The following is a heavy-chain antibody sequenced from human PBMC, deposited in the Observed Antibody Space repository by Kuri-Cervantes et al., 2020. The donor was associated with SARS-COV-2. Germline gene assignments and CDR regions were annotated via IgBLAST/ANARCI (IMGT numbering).Heavy chain of an antibody. D-gene: IGHD5-12*01. CDR1: GFTFSSYS. V-gene: IGHV3-21*01. J-gene: IGHJ4*02. CDR2: ISSSSSYI. CDR3: ARDWGYSGYEYFDY. Sequence: GGSLRLSCAASGFTFSSYSMNWVRQAPGKGLEWVSSISSSSSYIYYADSVKGRFTISRDNAKNSLYLQMSSLRAEDTAVYYCARDWGYSGYEYFDYWGQGTLVTVSS.